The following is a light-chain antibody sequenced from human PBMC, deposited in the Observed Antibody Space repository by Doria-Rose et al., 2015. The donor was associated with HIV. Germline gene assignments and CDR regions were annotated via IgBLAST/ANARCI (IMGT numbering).Light chain of an antibody. CDR1: QSLLYTSKNY. J-gene: IGKJ3*01. V-gene: IGKV4-1*01. CDR3: QQYYDTPS. CDR2: WAS. Sequence: DIQVTQSPESLGMSLGERATLNCKSNQSLLYTSKNYLAWYQQKPGQSPKLLIYWASTRQSGVPARFSGSGSGTDFTLTISSLEAEDVAVYYCQQYYDTPSFGPGTTVDIK.